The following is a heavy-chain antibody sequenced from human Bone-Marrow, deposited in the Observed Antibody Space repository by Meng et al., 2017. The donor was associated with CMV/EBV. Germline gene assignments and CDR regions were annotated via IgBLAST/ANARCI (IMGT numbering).Heavy chain of an antibody. V-gene: IGHV3-43D*04. D-gene: IGHD2-2*01. CDR1: GFTSSSHD. Sequence: GESMRLSWAVWGFTSSSHDMHWVRQAPGRGMEWVSLISWDGGSTYYADSVKGRFTISRDNAKNSLYLQMNSLRAEDTAVYYCARDNIVVVPAAPAYYYYGMDVWGQGTTVTVSS. CDR3: ARDNIVVVPAAPAYYYYGMDV. CDR2: ISWDGGST. J-gene: IGHJ6*01.